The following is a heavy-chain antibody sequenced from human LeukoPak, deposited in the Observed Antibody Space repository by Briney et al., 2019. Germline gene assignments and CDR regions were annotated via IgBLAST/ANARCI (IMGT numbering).Heavy chain of an antibody. CDR1: GFTFSSYA. V-gene: IGHV3-23*01. CDR3: AKEGRIAAGTGDYFDY. Sequence: GGSLRLSCAASGFTFSSYAMSWVRQAPGKGLEGVSGISANGDTTKYADSVKGRFTISRDNAKNTVFLQMNSLRADDTAVYYCAKEGRIAAGTGDYFDYWGQGTLVTVSP. CDR2: ISANGDTT. D-gene: IGHD6-13*01. J-gene: IGHJ4*02.